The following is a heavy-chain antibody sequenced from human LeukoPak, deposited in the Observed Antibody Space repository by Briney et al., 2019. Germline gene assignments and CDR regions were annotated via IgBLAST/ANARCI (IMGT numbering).Heavy chain of an antibody. CDR1: VGSISRGGYY. CDR2: IHYTGST. D-gene: IGHD2-21*02. J-gene: IGHJ5*02. V-gene: IGHV4-31*03. CDR3: ARTYMTSARFDP. Sequence: SETLSLTCTVSVGSISRGGYYWSWIRPHPGKGLEWIGYIHYTGSTYYNASLKSRVTISVDTSKNQFSLKLSSVTAADTAVYYCARTYMTSARFDPWGQGTLVTVSS.